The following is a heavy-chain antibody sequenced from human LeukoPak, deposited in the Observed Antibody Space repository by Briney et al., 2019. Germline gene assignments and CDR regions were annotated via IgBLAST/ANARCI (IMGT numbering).Heavy chain of an antibody. J-gene: IGHJ5*02. V-gene: IGHV3-23*01. CDR2: ISGSSGTT. CDR1: GFTFSSYG. CDR3: AKDQILWFGELPYYWFDP. D-gene: IGHD3-10*01. Sequence: GGSLRLSCAASGFTFSSYGMNWVRQAPGKGLEWVSTISGSSGTTYHADSVKGRFTISRDNSRNTLYLQMNSLRAEDTAVYYCAKDQILWFGELPYYWFDPWGQGTLVTVSS.